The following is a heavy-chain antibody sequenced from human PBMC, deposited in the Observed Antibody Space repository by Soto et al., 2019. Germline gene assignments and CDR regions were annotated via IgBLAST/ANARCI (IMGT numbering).Heavy chain of an antibody. J-gene: IGHJ6*02. V-gene: IGHV4-59*01. CDR3: ARGGYCISTSCYETAYYYYYGMDV. D-gene: IGHD2-2*01. Sequence: SETLSLTCTVSGGSISSYYWSWIRQPPGKGLEWIGYIYYSGSTNYNPSLKSRVTISVDTSKNQFSLKLSSVTAADTAVYYCARGGYCISTSCYETAYYYYYGMDVWGQGTRVTVSS. CDR1: GGSISSYY. CDR2: IYYSGST.